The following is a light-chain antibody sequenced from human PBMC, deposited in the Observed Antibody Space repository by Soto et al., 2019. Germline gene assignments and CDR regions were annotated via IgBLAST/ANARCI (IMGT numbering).Light chain of an antibody. V-gene: IGKV4-1*01. CDR3: QQYYSTPFT. J-gene: IGKJ2*01. CDR2: WAS. CDR1: QSVLYSSNNKNY. Sequence: DIVMTQSPDSLAVSLGERATINCKSSQSVLYSSNNKNYLAWYQHKPGQPPKLLIYWASTRESGFPDRFSGSGSVTDFTLTISSLQAEDVAVYYCQQYYSTPFTFGQGTKLEIK.